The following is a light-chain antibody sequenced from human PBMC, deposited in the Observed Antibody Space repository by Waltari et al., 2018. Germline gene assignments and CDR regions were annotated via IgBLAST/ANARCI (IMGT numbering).Light chain of an antibody. J-gene: IGLJ1*01. V-gene: IGLV3-1*01. CDR2: QDY. CDR1: KLGDKF. CDR3: QAWDTSTALYV. Sequence: SYDLTQPPSVSVSPGQTATITCSGHKLGDKFACWYQQKPGQSPVLVIYQDYKRPSGIPDRFSGSNSGTTATLTISGTQPMDEADYYCQAWDTSTALYVFGPGTKVTVL.